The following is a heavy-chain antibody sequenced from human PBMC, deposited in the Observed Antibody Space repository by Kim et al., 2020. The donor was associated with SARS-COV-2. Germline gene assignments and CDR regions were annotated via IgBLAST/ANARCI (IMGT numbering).Heavy chain of an antibody. J-gene: IGHJ5*02. CDR2: IYHSGST. CDR1: GGSISSSNW. V-gene: IGHV4-4*02. Sequence: SETLSLTCAVSGGSISSSNWWSWVRQPPGKGLEWIGEIYHSGSTNYNPSLKSRVTISVDKSKNQFSLKLSSVTAADTAVYYCARAGSSWSPGFDPWGQGTLVTVSS. D-gene: IGHD6-13*01. CDR3: ARAGSSWSPGFDP.